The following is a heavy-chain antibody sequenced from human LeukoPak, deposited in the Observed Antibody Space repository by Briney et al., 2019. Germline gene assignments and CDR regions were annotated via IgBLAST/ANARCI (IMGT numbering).Heavy chain of an antibody. CDR3: ARGAPKEIQLWLRLRGIAFDI. J-gene: IGHJ3*02. D-gene: IGHD5-18*01. CDR2: INHLRST. V-gene: IGHV4-34*01. Sequence: SETLSLTCAVYGGSFSGYYWSWIRQPPGKGLEWIGEINHLRSTNYNPSLKSRVTISVDTSKNQFSLKLNSVTAADTAVYYCARGAPKEIQLWLRLRGIAFDIWGQGTMVTVSS. CDR1: GGSFSGYY.